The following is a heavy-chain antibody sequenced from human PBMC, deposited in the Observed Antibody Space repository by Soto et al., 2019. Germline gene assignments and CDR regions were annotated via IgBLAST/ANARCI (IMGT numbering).Heavy chain of an antibody. CDR2: INHSGST. CDR1: GGSFSGYY. CDR3: ARVRSSYGPKSENWFHP. D-gene: IGHD6-13*01. J-gene: IGHJ5*02. V-gene: IGHV4-34*01. Sequence: SETLSLTCAGYGGSFSGYYWSWIRQPPGKGLEWIGEINHSGSTNYNPSLKSRVTISVDTSKNQFSLKLSSVTAADTAVYYCARVRSSYGPKSENWFHPWGQGTLVTVSS.